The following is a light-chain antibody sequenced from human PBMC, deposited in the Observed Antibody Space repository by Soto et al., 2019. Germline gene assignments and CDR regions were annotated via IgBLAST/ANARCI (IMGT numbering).Light chain of an antibody. CDR3: QQYYSYPPT. J-gene: IGKJ1*01. Sequence: DIQMTQSPSSLSSSVGDRVTITFLASQSISSYLNWYQQKPGKAPKLLIYAASSLQSGVPSRFSGSGSGTDFTLTISCLQSEDFATYYCQQYYSYPPTFGQGTKVDIK. CDR1: QSISSY. CDR2: AAS. V-gene: IGKV1-39*01.